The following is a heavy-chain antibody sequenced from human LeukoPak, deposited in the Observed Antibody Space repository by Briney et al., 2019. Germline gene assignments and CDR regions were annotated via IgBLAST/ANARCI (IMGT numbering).Heavy chain of an antibody. J-gene: IGHJ6*03. V-gene: IGHV3-23*01. Sequence: PGGSLRLSCAASGFTFSSYAMSWVRQAPGKGLEWVSAISGSGGSTYYADSVKGRFTISRDNSKNTLYLQMNSLRAEDTAVYYCAKGGWNDFYYYYYMDVWGKGTTVTVSS. CDR1: GFTFSSYA. CDR2: ISGSGGST. CDR3: AKGGWNDFYYYYYMDV. D-gene: IGHD1-1*01.